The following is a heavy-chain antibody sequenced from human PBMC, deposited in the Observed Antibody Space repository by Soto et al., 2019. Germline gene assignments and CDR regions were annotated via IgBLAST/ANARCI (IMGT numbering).Heavy chain of an antibody. Sequence: QVQLVQSGAEVKKPGASVKVSCKSSGYTFTSYYSNWVRQATGQGLEWMGWMNPNRGNTGYGQKFQGRVTMTRDTSISTAYLELSNLRSEDTAVYYCARDPVIAAPTRRFDYLGLGTLVTVSA. CDR1: GYTFTSYY. J-gene: IGHJ4*02. CDR3: ARDPVIAAPTRRFDY. D-gene: IGHD6-13*01. CDR2: MNPNRGNT. V-gene: IGHV1-8*01.